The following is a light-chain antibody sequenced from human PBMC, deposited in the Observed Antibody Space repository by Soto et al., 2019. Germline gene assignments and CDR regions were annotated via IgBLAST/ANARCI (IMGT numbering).Light chain of an antibody. Sequence: QSALTQPPSVSGAPGQRVTISCTGSSSNIGAGYEVHWYQQLPGTAPKLLIYGNNHRPSGVPDRFSGSKSATSASLAITGLQAEDEADYYCQCYDSSLGALYVFGTGTKVTVL. V-gene: IGLV1-40*01. CDR2: GNN. J-gene: IGLJ1*01. CDR3: QCYDSSLGALYV. CDR1: SSNIGAGYE.